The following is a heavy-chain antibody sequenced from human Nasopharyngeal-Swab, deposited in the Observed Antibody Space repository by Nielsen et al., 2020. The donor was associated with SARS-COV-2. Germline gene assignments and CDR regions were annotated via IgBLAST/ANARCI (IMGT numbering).Heavy chain of an antibody. V-gene: IGHV3-23*01. CDR2: ISGSGGST. D-gene: IGHD6-13*01. CDR3: ARGFVYSSSWYGYYYGMDV. Sequence: GGSLRLSCAASGFTFSSYAMSWVRQAPGKGLEWVSAISGSGGSTYYADSVKGRFTISRDNSKNTLYLQMNSLRAEDTAVYYCARGFVYSSSWYGYYYGMDVWGQGTTVTVSS. CDR1: GFTFSSYA. J-gene: IGHJ6*02.